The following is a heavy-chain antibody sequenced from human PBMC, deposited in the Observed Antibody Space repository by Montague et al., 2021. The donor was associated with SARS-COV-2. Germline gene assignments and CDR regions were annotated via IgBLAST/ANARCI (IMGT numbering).Heavy chain of an antibody. CDR1: GFSISSGYY. D-gene: IGHD3-3*01. CDR2: RYQNGAT. CDR3: ARSGVGIFDFSYFDS. V-gene: IGHV4-38-2*02. J-gene: IGHJ4*02. Sequence: SETLSLTCSVSGFSISSGYYWGWIRQTPGKGLEWIGSRYQNGATYYSPSLKRQVTILLDTSKNQFSLSLTSVTAADTAVYYCARSGVGIFDFSYFDSGGQGSLVIVSS.